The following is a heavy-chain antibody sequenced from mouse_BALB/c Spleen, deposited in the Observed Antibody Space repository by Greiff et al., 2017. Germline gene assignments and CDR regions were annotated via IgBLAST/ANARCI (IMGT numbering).Heavy chain of an antibody. D-gene: IGHD2-2*01. CDR2: IYPSDSYT. J-gene: IGHJ4*01. CDR3: TILYGYDVLDY. Sequence: QVQLQQPGAELVRPGASVKLSCKASGYTFTSYWINWVKQRPGQGLEWIGNIYPSDSYTNYNQKFKDKATLTVDKSSSTAYMQLSSPTSEDSAVYYCTILYGYDVLDYWGQGTSVTVSS. V-gene: IGHV1-69*02. CDR1: GYTFTSYW.